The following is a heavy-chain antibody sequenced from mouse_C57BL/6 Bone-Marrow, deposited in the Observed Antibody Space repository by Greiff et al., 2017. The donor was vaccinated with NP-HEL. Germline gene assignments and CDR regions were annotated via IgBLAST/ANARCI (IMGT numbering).Heavy chain of an antibody. V-gene: IGHV5-6*02. D-gene: IGHD1-1*01. J-gene: IGHJ2*01. Sequence: EVKLLESGGDLVKPGGSLKLSCAASGFTFSSYGMSWVRQTQDKRLEWVATISSGGSYTYYPDSVKGRFTISRDNAKNTLYLQMSSLKSEDTAMYYCARHHYGSRDYWGQGTTLTVSS. CDR2: ISSGGSYT. CDR3: ARHHYGSRDY. CDR1: GFTFSSYG.